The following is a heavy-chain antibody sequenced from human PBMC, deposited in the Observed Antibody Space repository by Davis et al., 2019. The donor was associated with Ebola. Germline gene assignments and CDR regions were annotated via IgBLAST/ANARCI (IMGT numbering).Heavy chain of an antibody. J-gene: IGHJ4*02. CDR3: ARDLCGMDDY. CDR1: GFTFSTYW. D-gene: IGHD2-21*01. Sequence: GESLKISCAASGFTFSTYWMHLVRQVPGKGLVWVSRTNEDGTTTHYADSVTGRFTISRDNANNTLYLQMNSLRAEDTAIYYCARDLCGMDDYWGPGTLVTVSS. CDR2: TNEDGTTT. V-gene: IGHV3-74*01.